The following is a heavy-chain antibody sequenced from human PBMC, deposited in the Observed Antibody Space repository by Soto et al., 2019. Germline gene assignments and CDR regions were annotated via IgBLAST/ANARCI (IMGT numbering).Heavy chain of an antibody. CDR1: GFTFSSYW. J-gene: IGHJ6*02. V-gene: IGHV3-48*01. CDR2: ISSSSTTI. CDR3: ASRGGMVRGNYYGMDV. Sequence: GGSLRLSCAASGFTFSSYWMHWVRQAPGKGLEWISYISSSSTTIYYADSVKGRFTISRDNAENSLHLQMNSLRVDDPAVYYCASRGGMVRGNYYGMDVWGQGTTVTVSS. D-gene: IGHD3-10*01.